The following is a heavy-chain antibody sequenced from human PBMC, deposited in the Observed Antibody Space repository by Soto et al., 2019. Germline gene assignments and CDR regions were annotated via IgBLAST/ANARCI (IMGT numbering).Heavy chain of an antibody. V-gene: IGHV3-7*01. CDR2: IKHDGSDE. J-gene: IGHJ3*02. CDR3: ARPLGWRDAFDI. Sequence: WMSRIHQAPGKGLEWVANIKHDGSDEYYVDPVKGRFTISRDNAKNSLYLQMSSLRAEDTAVYYCARPLGWRDAFDIWGQGTVVTVSS. D-gene: IGHD6-19*01. CDR1: W.